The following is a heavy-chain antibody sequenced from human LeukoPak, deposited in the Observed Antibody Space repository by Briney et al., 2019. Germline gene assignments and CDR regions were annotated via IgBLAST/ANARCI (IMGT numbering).Heavy chain of an antibody. J-gene: IGHJ4*02. CDR1: GFIFSNYW. Sequence: PGGSLRLSCAASGFIFSNYWMTWVRQAPGKGLEWVANIKEDGSDKYYVDSVKGRFTISRDNARTSLYLQMNSLRAEDTAVYYCARDYRARLDYWGQGTLVTVSS. CDR3: ARDYRARLDY. V-gene: IGHV3-7*01. CDR2: IKEDGSDK.